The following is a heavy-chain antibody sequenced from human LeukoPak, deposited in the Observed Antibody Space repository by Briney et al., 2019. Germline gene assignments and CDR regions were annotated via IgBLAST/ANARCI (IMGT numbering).Heavy chain of an antibody. Sequence: SETLSLTCTVSPGSIGGHGYYWAYFRQPPGKGLEWIGPIHVSGTTHFNPSLMGRVTISIDSSKNQFSLKLGSVTAADTAVYYCARDRTYLWGNYRPGGDYYYMDVWGKGTTVTVSS. CDR2: IHVSGTT. J-gene: IGHJ6*03. D-gene: IGHD3-16*02. CDR3: ARDRTYLWGNYRPGGDYYYMDV. V-gene: IGHV4-39*07. CDR1: PGSIGGHGYY.